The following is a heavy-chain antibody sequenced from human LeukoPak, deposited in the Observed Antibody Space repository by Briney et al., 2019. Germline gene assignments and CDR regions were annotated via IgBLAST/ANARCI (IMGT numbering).Heavy chain of an antibody. CDR3: AILLPGGLFVY. CDR2: IIPMFGTA. J-gene: IGHJ4*02. V-gene: IGHV1-69*05. Sequence: SVKVSCKASGGTFSSYAINWVRQAPGQGLEWMGGIIPMFGTANYAQKFQGRVTITTDEFTSTAFMELSSLRSEDTAVYFCAILLPGGLFVYWGQGTLVTVSS. D-gene: IGHD3-22*01. CDR1: GGTFSSYA.